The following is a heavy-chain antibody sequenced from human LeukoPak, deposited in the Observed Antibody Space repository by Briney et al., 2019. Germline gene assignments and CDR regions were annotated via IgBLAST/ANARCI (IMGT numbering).Heavy chain of an antibody. Sequence: GGSLRLSCAASGFTFNKYNIHWVRQAPGNGLEWVAVISYDGTNEYYVDSVKGRFTTSRDSSKNTLYLQMNSLRPDDTAVYYCAREYTTSWYDYWGQGTLVTVSS. V-gene: IGHV3-30-3*01. D-gene: IGHD6-13*01. CDR1: GFTFNKYN. CDR2: ISYDGTNE. J-gene: IGHJ4*02. CDR3: AREYTTSWYDY.